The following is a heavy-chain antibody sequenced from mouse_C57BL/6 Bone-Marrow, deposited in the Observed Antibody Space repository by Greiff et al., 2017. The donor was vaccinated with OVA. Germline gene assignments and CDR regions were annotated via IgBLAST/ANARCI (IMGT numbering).Heavy chain of an antibody. J-gene: IGHJ2*01. D-gene: IGHD1-1*01. CDR3: ARHYYGSSYSYYFDY. CDR2: INPSNGGT. CDR1: GYTFTSYW. Sequence: QVQLQQPGTELVKPGASVKLSCKASGYTFTSYWMHWVKQRPGQGLEWIGNINPSNGGTNYNEKFKSKATLTVDKSSSTAYMQLSSLTSEDSAVYYGARHYYGSSYSYYFDYWGQGTTLTVSS. V-gene: IGHV1-53*01.